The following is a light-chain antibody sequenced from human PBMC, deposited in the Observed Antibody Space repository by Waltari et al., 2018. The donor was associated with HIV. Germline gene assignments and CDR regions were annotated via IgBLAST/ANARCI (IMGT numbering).Light chain of an antibody. CDR3: QHYNNWLLT. Sequence: EIVMTQSPATLSVSPGERATLSGRASQSVSSNLAWYQQKPGQAPRLLIYGASTRATGIPARFSGSGSGTDFTLTISSLQSEDFALYYCQHYNNWLLTFGPGTKVDIK. CDR2: GAS. CDR1: QSVSSN. J-gene: IGKJ3*01. V-gene: IGKV3-15*01.